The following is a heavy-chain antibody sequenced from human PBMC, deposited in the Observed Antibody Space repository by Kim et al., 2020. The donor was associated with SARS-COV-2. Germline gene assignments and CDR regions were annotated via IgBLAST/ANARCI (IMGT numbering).Heavy chain of an antibody. Sequence: SVKVSCKASGGTFSSYAISWVRQAPGQGLEWMGGIIPIFGTANYAQKFQGRVTITADESTSTAYMELSSLRSEDTAVYYCARGPASGIVGATTQYYFDYWGQGPLVTVSS. V-gene: IGHV1-69*13. CDR2: IIPIFGTA. CDR1: GGTFSSYA. D-gene: IGHD1-26*01. J-gene: IGHJ4*02. CDR3: ARGPASGIVGATTQYYFDY.